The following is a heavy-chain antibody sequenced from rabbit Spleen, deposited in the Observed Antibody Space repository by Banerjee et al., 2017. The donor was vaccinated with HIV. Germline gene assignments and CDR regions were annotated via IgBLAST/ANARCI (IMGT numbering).Heavy chain of an antibody. CDR3: ARATFGSIYYFNL. V-gene: IGHV1S40*01. D-gene: IGHD4-2*01. Sequence: QSLEESGGDLVKPGASLTLTCTASGFSFSNVYWISWVRQAPGKGLEWIACIYVGSSGSTDYATWAKGRFTISKTSSTTVTLQMTSLTAADTATYFCARATFGSIYYFNLWGQGTLVTVS. J-gene: IGHJ4*01. CDR2: IYVGSSGST. CDR1: GFSFSNVYW.